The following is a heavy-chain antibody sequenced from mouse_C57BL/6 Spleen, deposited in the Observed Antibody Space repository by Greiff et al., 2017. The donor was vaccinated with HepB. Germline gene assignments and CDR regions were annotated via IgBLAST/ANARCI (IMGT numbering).Heavy chain of an antibody. CDR3: ARIVGDYALFAY. D-gene: IGHD2-4*01. J-gene: IGHJ3*01. V-gene: IGHV1-26*01. Sequence: EVQLQQSGPELVKPGASVKISCKASGYTFTDYYMNWVKQSHGKSLEWIGDINPNNGGTSYNQKFKGKATLTVDKSSSTAYMELRSLTSEDSAVYYCARIVGDYALFAYWGQGTLVTVSA. CDR2: INPNNGGT. CDR1: GYTFTDYY.